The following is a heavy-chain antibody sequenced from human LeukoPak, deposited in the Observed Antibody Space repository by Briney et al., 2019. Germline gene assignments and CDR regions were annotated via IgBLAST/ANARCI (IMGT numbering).Heavy chain of an antibody. CDR1: GFTFSSYS. V-gene: IGHV3-21*01. CDR2: ISTSSSYL. D-gene: IGHD6-6*01. J-gene: IGHJ6*03. CDR3: ARDSSSEAYYYYYYMDV. Sequence: GGSLRLSCAASGFTFSSYSMNWVRQAPGKGLEWVSSISTSSSYLHYADSVKGRFTISRDNAKNSLYLQMNSLRAEDTAVYYCARDSSSEAYYYYYYMDVWGKGTTVTVSS.